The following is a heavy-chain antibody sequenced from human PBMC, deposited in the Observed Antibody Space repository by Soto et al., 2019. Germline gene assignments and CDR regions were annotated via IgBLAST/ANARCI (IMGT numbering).Heavy chain of an antibody. D-gene: IGHD2-21*01. Sequence: SETLSLTCIVSGPSITSDYWSWVRQPPGKGLEWIGYISYRGNTKYNPSLKSRVAISADTSKNEFSLKLTSVTAADTAVYYCARSDVVAKHFHFWGQGTLVTVSS. CDR1: GPSITSDY. J-gene: IGHJ4*02. CDR3: ARSDVVAKHFHF. CDR2: ISYRGNT. V-gene: IGHV4-59*01.